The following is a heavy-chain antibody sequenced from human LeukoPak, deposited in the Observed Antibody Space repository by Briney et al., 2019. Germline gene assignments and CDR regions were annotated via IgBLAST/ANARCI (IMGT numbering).Heavy chain of an antibody. CDR2: ISGSGGST. CDR1: GFTFSNYA. Sequence: GGSLKLSCAASGFTFSNYAMNWVRQAPGKGLEWVSHISGSGGSTYYADSVKGRFTISRDNSKNTLYVQMNSLRAEDTAVYYCAKVPKGGYFDYWGQGTLVTVSS. CDR3: AKVPKGGYFDY. V-gene: IGHV3-23*01. J-gene: IGHJ4*02.